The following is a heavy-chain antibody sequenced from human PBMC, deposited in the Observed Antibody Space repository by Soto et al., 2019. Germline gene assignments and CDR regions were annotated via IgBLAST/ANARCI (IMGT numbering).Heavy chain of an antibody. CDR1: GFTFSVSA. CDR2: IRSKTNSYAT. CDR3: SRPGNSSLDY. D-gene: IGHD4-4*01. Sequence: EVQLVESGGGLVQPGGSLKLSCAASGFTFSVSAMHWVRQASGKGLEWVGRIRSKTNSYATAYAASVKGRFTISRDDSKNTASLQMNSLKTEDTAVYYCSRPGNSSLDYWGQGTLVTVSS. V-gene: IGHV3-73*01. J-gene: IGHJ4*02.